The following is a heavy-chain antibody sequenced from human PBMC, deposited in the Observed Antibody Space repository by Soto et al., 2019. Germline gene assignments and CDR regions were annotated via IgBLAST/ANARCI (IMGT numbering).Heavy chain of an antibody. D-gene: IGHD2-2*01. J-gene: IGHJ4*02. V-gene: IGHV3-48*01. Sequence: EVQLVESGGGLVQPGGSLRLSCAASGFTFSSYSMNWVRQAPGKGLEWVSYISSSSSTIYYADSVKGRFTISRDNAKNSLYLQMNSLRAEDTAVYYCARAAGTYCSSTSCYGNLDYWGQGTLVTVSS. CDR2: ISSSSSTI. CDR3: ARAAGTYCSSTSCYGNLDY. CDR1: GFTFSSYS.